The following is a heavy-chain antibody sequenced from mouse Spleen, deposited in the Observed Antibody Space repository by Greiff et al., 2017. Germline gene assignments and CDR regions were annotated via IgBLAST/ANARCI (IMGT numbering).Heavy chain of an antibody. V-gene: IGHV14-2*01. D-gene: IGHD1-1*01. CDR2: IDPEDGEP. J-gene: IGHJ3*01. CDR3: ARADGSSPFAY. Sequence: VQLQQSGAELVKPGASVKLSCTASGFNIKDYYMHWVKQRTEQGLEWIGRIDPEDGEPKYAPKFQGKATITADTSSNTAYLQLSSLTSEDTAVYYCARADGSSPFAYWGQGTLVTVSA. CDR1: GFNIKDYY.